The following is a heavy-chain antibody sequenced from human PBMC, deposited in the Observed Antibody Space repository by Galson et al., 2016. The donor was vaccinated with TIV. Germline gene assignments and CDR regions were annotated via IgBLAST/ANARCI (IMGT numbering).Heavy chain of an antibody. CDR2: IDWDDDK. CDR1: GFSLTTSGVC. J-gene: IGHJ4*02. Sequence: PALVKPPQTLTLTCSFSGFSLTTSGVCVSWIRQPPGKALEWLARIDWDDDKNYSPFLKSRLTVSKDTSKNQVVLTLIDMDPVDTATYFCARTPDYYGTSHSHFDHWGQGTLVTVSS. V-gene: IGHV2-70*11. CDR3: ARTPDYYGTSHSHFDH. D-gene: IGHD3-10*01.